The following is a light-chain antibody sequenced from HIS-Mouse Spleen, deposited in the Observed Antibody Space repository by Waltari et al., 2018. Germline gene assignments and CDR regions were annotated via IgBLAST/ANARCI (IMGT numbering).Light chain of an antibody. CDR2: EVS. Sequence: QSALTQPPSVSGSPGQSVTIPCTGTSRDVGSYNRVTWYQQPPGTAPKLMIYEVSNRPSGVPDRFSGSKSGNTASLTISGLQAEDEADYYCSSYTSSSTVFGTGTKVTVL. CDR3: SSYTSSSTV. CDR1: SRDVGSYNR. V-gene: IGLV2-18*02. J-gene: IGLJ1*01.